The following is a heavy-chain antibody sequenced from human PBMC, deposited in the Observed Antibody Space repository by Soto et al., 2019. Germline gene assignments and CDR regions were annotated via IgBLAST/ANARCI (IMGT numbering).Heavy chain of an antibody. D-gene: IGHD1-1*01. J-gene: IGHJ4*02. V-gene: IGHV3-66*01. CDR3: AREGTGTTSVDY. CDR2: IQSGGTT. Sequence: GGSLRLSCAASGFTVSSKYMTWVRQAPGKGLEWVSLIQSGGTTYYADSVKGRFTISRATAEKSLYLQMDSLRVEDTAVYYCAREGTGTTSVDYWGQGTLVTVSS. CDR1: GFTVSSKY.